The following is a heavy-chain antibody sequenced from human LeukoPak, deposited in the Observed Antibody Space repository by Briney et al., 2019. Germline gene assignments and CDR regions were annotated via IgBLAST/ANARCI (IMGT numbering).Heavy chain of an antibody. J-gene: IGHJ4*02. CDR1: GFTLSSYW. Sequence: PGGSLRLSCAASGFTLSSYWMSWVRQAPGKGLEWVANIKQDGSEKYYVDSVKGRFTISRDNAKNSLYLQMNSLRAEDTAVYYCARDRSHYYGSGSYCYWGQGTLVTVSS. CDR3: ARDRSHYYGSGSYCY. CDR2: IKQDGSEK. D-gene: IGHD3-10*01. V-gene: IGHV3-7*01.